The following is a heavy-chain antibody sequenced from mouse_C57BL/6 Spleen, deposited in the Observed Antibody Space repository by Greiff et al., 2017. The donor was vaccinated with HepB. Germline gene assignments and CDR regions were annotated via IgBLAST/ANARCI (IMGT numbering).Heavy chain of an antibody. J-gene: IGHJ1*03. Sequence: EVKLMESGAELVKPGASVKLSCTASGFNIKDYYMHWVKQRTEQGLEWIGRIDPEDGETKYAPKFQGKATITADTSSNTAYLQLSSLTSEDTAVYYCARYDGKDWYFDVWGTGTTVTVSS. CDR3: ARYDGKDWYFDV. CDR2: IDPEDGET. D-gene: IGHD2-1*01. CDR1: GFNIKDYY. V-gene: IGHV14-2*01.